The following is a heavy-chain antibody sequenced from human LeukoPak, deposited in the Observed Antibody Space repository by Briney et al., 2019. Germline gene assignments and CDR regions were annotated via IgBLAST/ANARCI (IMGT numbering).Heavy chain of an antibody. Sequence: ASVKVSCKASGGTFISYAISWVRQAPGQGLEWMGGIIPIFCTANYAQKFQGRVTITTDESTRTAYMALSSLRSEDTAVYYCAGTPVLMVYATFDYWGQGTLVTVSS. J-gene: IGHJ4*02. D-gene: IGHD2-8*01. V-gene: IGHV1-69*05. CDR1: GGTFISYA. CDR2: IIPIFCTA. CDR3: AGTPVLMVYATFDY.